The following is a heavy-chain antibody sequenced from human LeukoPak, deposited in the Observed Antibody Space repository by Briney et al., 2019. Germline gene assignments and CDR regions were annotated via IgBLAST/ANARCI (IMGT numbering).Heavy chain of an antibody. J-gene: IGHJ4*02. D-gene: IGHD6-13*01. CDR3: AKDPASSSWFTTSYYFDY. Sequence: GGSLRLSCAASGFSVSRNYMSWVRQAPGKGLEWVAFIRYDGSNKYYADSVKGRFTISRDNSKNTLYLQMNSLRAEDTAVYYCAKDPASSSWFTTSYYFDYWGQGTLVTVSS. V-gene: IGHV3-30*02. CDR1: GFSVSRNY. CDR2: IRYDGSNK.